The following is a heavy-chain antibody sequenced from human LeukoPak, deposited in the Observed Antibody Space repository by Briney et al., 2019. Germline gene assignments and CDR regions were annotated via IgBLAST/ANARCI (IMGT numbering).Heavy chain of an antibody. J-gene: IGHJ3*02. V-gene: IGHV3-30*04. CDR1: GFTFSNSV. Sequence: GGSLRLSCAASGFTFSNSVMHWVRQAPGKGLEWVAGISDDGSSEHYADSVKGRFTISRDNSDNTLYVQMNSLRVEDTAVYYCARESYGSGHCAAFGIWGQGTLVTVSS. D-gene: IGHD3-16*01. CDR2: ISDDGSSE. CDR3: ARESYGSGHCAAFGI.